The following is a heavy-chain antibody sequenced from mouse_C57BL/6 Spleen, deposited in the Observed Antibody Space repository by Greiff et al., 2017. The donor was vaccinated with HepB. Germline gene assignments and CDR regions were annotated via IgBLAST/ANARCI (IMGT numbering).Heavy chain of an antibody. CDR3: ARETALNWAFDY. CDR1: GYSITSGYY. V-gene: IGHV3-6*01. J-gene: IGHJ2*01. Sequence: EVQLQESGPGLVKPSQSLSLTCSVTGYSITSGYYWNWIRQFPGNKLEWMGYKSYDGSNNYNPSLKNRISITRDTSKNQYFLKLNSVTTEDTATYYCARETALNWAFDYWGQGTTLTVSS. D-gene: IGHD4-1*01. CDR2: KSYDGSN.